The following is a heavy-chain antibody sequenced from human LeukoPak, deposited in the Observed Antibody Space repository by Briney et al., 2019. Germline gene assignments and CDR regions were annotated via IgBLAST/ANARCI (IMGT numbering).Heavy chain of an antibody. V-gene: IGHV1-18*01. CDR3: ARDTGYSSSWYIYYYYGMDV. D-gene: IGHD6-13*01. J-gene: IGHJ6*02. CDR2: ISAYNGNT. CDR1: GYTFTSYG. Sequence: GASVKVSCKASGYTFTSYGISWVRQAPGQGLEWMGWISAYNGNTNYAEYLQGRVTMTTDTSTSTAYMELRSLRSDDTAVYYCARDTGYSSSWYIYYYYGMDVWGRGTTVTVSS.